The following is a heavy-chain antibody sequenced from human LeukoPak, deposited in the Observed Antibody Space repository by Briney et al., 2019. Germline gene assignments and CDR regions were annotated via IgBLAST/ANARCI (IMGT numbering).Heavy chain of an antibody. CDR3: ARVGSTVTYLGWYFDL. D-gene: IGHD4-17*01. Sequence: GGSLRLSCAASGFTFSSYWMSWVRQAPGKGLEWVANIKQDGSEKYYVDSVKGRFTISRDNAKNSLYLQMNSLRAEDTAVYYCARVGSTVTYLGWYFDLWGRGTLVTVSS. J-gene: IGHJ2*01. CDR1: GFTFSSYW. CDR2: IKQDGSEK. V-gene: IGHV3-7*01.